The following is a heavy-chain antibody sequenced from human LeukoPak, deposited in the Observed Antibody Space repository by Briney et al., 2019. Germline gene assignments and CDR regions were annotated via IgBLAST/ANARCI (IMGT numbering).Heavy chain of an antibody. CDR3: AREGSLELRKNGYYYYMDV. J-gene: IGHJ6*03. CDR2: IYYSGST. D-gene: IGHD1-7*01. V-gene: IGHV4-39*07. CDR1: GGSISSSSYY. Sequence: SETLSLTCTVSGGSISSSSYYWGWIRQSPGKGLEWIGSIYYSGSTYYNPSLNSRVTISVDTSKNQFSLKLSSVTAADTAVYYCAREGSLELRKNGYYYYMDVWGKGTTVTVSS.